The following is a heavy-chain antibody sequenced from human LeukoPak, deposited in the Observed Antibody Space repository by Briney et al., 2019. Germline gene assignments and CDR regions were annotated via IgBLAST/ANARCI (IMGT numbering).Heavy chain of an antibody. CDR1: GGSFSGYY. Sequence: SETLSLTCAVYGGSFSGYYWSWIRQPPGKGLEWIGEINHSGSTNYNPSLKSRVTISVDTSKNQFSLKLSSVTAADTAVYYCAKKFDYWGQGTLVTVSS. CDR3: AKKFDY. J-gene: IGHJ4*02. V-gene: IGHV4-34*01. CDR2: INHSGST.